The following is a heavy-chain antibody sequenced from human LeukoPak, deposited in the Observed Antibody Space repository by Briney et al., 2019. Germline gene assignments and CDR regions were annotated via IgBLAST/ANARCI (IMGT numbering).Heavy chain of an antibody. CDR3: AREVVGASVSFDY. V-gene: IGHV7-4-1*02. CDR2: INTNTGNP. CDR1: GYTFTSYA. D-gene: IGHD1-26*01. J-gene: IGHJ4*02. Sequence: ASVKVSCKASGYTFTSYAMNWVRQAPGQGLEWMGWINTNTGNPTYAQGLTGRFVFSLDMSVSTAYLQITSLKAEDTAVYYCAREVVGASVSFDYWGQGTLVTVSS.